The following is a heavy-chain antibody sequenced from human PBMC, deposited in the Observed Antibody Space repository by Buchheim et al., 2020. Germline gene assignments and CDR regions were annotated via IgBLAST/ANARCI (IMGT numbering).Heavy chain of an antibody. Sequence: VQLLESGGGVVQPGKSLRLSCAASGFTFRNYGMHWVRQAPGKGLGCVAVISYDGNDKYYVDSVKGRFTISRDNSKNTLYLQMNSLRSEDTAVYFCAKGIKGGYNYYGMDVWGQETT. D-gene: IGHD5-24*01. J-gene: IGHJ6*02. CDR1: GFTFRNYG. V-gene: IGHV3-30*18. CDR2: ISYDGNDK. CDR3: AKGIKGGYNYYGMDV.